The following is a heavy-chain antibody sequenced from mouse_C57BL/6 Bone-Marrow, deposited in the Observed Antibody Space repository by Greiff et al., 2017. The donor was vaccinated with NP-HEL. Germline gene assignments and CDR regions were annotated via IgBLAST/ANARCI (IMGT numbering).Heavy chain of an antibody. D-gene: IGHD1-1*01. CDR3: ARSGAFITTVVATDYYAMDY. J-gene: IGHJ4*01. V-gene: IGHV1-54*01. CDR1: GYAFTNYL. Sequence: VQLQQSGAELVRPGTSVKVSCKASGYAFTNYLIEWVKQRPGQGLEWIGVINPGSGGTNYNEKFKGKATLTADKSSSTAYMQLSSLTSEDSAVYFCARSGAFITTVVATDYYAMDYWGQGTSVTVSS. CDR2: INPGSGGT.